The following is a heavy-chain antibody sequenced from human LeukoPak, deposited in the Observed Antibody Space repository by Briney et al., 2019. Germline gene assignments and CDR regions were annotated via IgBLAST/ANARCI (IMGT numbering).Heavy chain of an antibody. Sequence: SVKVSCKASGGTFSSYAISWVRQAPGQGLEWRGRIIPILGIANYAQKFQGRVTITAEKSKSTAYMELSSLRSEDTAVCYCARKGPEMENWFDPWGQGTLVTVSS. D-gene: IGHD1-1*01. J-gene: IGHJ5*02. CDR1: GGTFSSYA. CDR2: IIPILGIA. CDR3: ARKGPEMENWFDP. V-gene: IGHV1-69*04.